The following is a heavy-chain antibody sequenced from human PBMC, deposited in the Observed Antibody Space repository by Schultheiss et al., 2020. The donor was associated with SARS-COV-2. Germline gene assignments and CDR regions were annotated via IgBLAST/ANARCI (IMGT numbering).Heavy chain of an antibody. CDR2: INHSGST. CDR3: ARHAVEGGYDFCWFDP. D-gene: IGHD3-3*01. Sequence: SQTLSLTCTVSGGSISSGGYYWGWIRQPPGKGLEWIGEINHSGSTNYNPSLKSRVTISVDTSKGQFSLNLHSVTAADTAVYYCARHAVEGGYDFCWFDPWGQGTLVTVSS. V-gene: IGHV4-39*01. CDR1: GGSISSGGYY. J-gene: IGHJ5*02.